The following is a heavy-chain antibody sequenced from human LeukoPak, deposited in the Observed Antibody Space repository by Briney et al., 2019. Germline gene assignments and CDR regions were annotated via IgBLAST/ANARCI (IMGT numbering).Heavy chain of an antibody. J-gene: IGHJ3*02. Sequence: PSETLSLTCTVSGGSISSGSYYWSWIRQTAGKGLEWIGRIYSSGNTNYNPSLRSRVTISLDTSKNQFFLKLSSVTAADTAVYFCARASIAAAQGAFDIWGQGTMVTVSS. CDR2: IYSSGNT. V-gene: IGHV4-61*02. CDR3: ARASIAAAQGAFDI. D-gene: IGHD6-13*01. CDR1: GGSISSGSYY.